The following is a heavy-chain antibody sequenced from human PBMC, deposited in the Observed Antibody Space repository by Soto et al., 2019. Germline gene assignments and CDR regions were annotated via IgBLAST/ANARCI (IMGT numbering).Heavy chain of an antibody. CDR1: GGSISSGGYY. V-gene: IGHV4-31*03. Sequence: SETLSLTCSVSGGSISSGGYYWSWIRQHPGKGLEWIGYIYYSGSTYYNPSLKSRVTISVDTSKNQFSLKLSSVTAADTAVYYCARAPHIKIPPGDIKQLVPVLPQYYFDYWGQGTLVTVS. CDR2: IYYSGST. D-gene: IGHD6-13*01. CDR3: ARAPHIKIPPGDIKQLVPVLPQYYFDY. J-gene: IGHJ4*02.